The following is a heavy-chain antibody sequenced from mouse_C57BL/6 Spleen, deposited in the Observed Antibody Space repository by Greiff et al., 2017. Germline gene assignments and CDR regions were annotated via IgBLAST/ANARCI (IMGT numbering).Heavy chain of an antibody. J-gene: IGHJ2*01. D-gene: IGHD2-5*01. Sequence: VQLQQSVPGLVQPSQSLSLTCSVTCYSITSGYYWNWIRQFPGNKLEWMGYISYDGSNNYNPSLKNRISITRDTSKNQFFLKLNSVTTEDTATYYCASRGTIVTFDYWGQGTTLTVSS. CDR1: CYSITSGYY. V-gene: IGHV3-6*01. CDR3: ASRGTIVTFDY. CDR2: ISYDGSN.